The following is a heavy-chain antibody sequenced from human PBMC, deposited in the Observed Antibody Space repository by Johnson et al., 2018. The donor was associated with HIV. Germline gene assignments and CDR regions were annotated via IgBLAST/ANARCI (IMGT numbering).Heavy chain of an antibody. CDR2: IYSGGST. CDR3: ARESTATRGDAFDI. Sequence: PGKGLEWVSVIYSGGSTYYADSVKGRFTISRDNSKNTVYLQMNSLRAEDTAVYYCARESTATRGDAFDIWGQGTMVTVSS. J-gene: IGHJ3*02. D-gene: IGHD4-17*01. V-gene: IGHV3-53*01.